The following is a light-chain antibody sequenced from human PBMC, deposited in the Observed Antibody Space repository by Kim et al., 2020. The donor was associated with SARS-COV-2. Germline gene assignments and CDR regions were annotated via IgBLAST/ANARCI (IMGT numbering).Light chain of an antibody. CDR2: FAS. CDR1: QSVSNN. Sequence: TLSCRASQSVSNNLAWYQQQPGQAPRLLIYFASTRASGVPARFSGSGSGTEFTLTISPLQPEDFAVYYCQQYNRLPLFGGGTKVEI. V-gene: IGKV3-15*01. CDR3: QQYNRLPL. J-gene: IGKJ4*01.